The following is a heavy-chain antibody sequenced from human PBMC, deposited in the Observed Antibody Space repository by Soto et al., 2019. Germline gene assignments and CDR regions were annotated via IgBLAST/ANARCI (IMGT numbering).Heavy chain of an antibody. CDR3: ARVRMTYYYDSSGYFQFDY. V-gene: IGHV1-18*01. D-gene: IGHD3-22*01. CDR2: ISAYNGNT. CDR1: GYTFTSYC. J-gene: IGHJ4*02. Sequence: ASVKVSCKASGYTFTSYCISWVRQAPGQGLEWMGWISAYNGNTNYAQKLQGRVTMTTDTSTSTAYMELRSLRSDDTAVYYCARVRMTYYYDSSGYFQFDYWGQGTLVTVSS.